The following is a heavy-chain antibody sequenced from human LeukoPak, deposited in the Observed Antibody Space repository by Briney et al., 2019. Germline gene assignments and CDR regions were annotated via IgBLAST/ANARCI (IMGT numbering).Heavy chain of an antibody. CDR3: ARGNIAVAGTLEY. CDR2: IYYSGST. V-gene: IGHV4-59*01. D-gene: IGHD6-13*01. Sequence: SETLFLTCTVSGGSISSYYWSWIRQPPGKGLEWIGFIYYSGSTNYNPSLKSRVIISVDTSKNHFSLMLSSVTAADTAVYYCARGNIAVAGTLEYWGQGTLVTVSS. J-gene: IGHJ4*02. CDR1: GGSISSYY.